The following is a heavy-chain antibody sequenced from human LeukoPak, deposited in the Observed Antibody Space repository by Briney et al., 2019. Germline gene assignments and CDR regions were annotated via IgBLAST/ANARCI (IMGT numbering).Heavy chain of an antibody. J-gene: IGHJ6*03. D-gene: IGHD2-2*01. CDR2: INPNSGGT. CDR1: GHTFTGYY. V-gene: IGHV1-2*02. Sequence: ASVKVSCKASGHTFTGYYMHWVRQAPGQGLEWMGWINPNSGGTNYAQKFQGRVTMTRDTSISTAYMELSRLRSDDTAVYYCARDRAPAVPAAMPKHYYYYMDVWGKGTTVTVSS. CDR3: ARDRAPAVPAAMPKHYYYYMDV.